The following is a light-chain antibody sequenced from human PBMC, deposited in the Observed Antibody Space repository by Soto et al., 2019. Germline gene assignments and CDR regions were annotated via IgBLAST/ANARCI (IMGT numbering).Light chain of an antibody. V-gene: IGLV1-40*01. J-gene: IGLJ2*01. CDR1: SSNIGAGYD. Sequence: QSVLTQTPSVSGAPGQKITMSCTGSSSNIGAGYDVHWYQQLPGAAPRLLIYADNNRPSGVPDRFSASNSGTSASLAITGLQGEDEAVYYCQSYATSLSGVIFGAGTKLTVL. CDR3: QSYATSLSGVI. CDR2: ADN.